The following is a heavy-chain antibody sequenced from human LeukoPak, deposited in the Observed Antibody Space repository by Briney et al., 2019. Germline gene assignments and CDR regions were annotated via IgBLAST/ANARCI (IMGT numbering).Heavy chain of an antibody. CDR3: AKVHYDSSGYHLFDY. V-gene: IGHV3-23*01. J-gene: IGHJ4*02. D-gene: IGHD3-22*01. Sequence: GGSLRLSCAASGFTFSSYGMSWVRQAPGKGLEWVSAISGGGGSTYYADSVKGRFTISRDNSKNTLYLQMNSLRAEDTAVYYCAKVHYDSSGYHLFDYWGQGTLVTVSS. CDR1: GFTFSSYG. CDR2: ISGGGGST.